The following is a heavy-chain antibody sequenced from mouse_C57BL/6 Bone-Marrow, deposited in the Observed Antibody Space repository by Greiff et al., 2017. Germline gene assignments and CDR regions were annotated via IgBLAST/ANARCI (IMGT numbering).Heavy chain of an antibody. Sequence: EVQLQHSGPELVKPGASVKMSCKASGYTFTDYNMHWVKQSHGKSLEWIGYINPNNGGTSYNQKFKGKATLTVNKSTSTADMELRSLTSEDPAVYYWARERVYDYGCAYWGQGTLVTVSA. D-gene: IGHD1-1*01. J-gene: IGHJ3*01. CDR1: GYTFTDYN. V-gene: IGHV1-22*01. CDR2: INPNNGGT. CDR3: ARERVYDYGCAY.